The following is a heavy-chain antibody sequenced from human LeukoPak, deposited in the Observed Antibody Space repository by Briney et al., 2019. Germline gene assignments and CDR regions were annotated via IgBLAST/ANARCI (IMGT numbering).Heavy chain of an antibody. CDR3: ARDIVVVVAARGYNWFDP. Sequence: GGSLRLSCAASGFTFSSYSMNWVRQAPGKGLEWVSYISSSSSTIYYADSVKGRFTISRDSAKNSLYLQMNSLRAEDTAVYYCARDIVVVVAARGYNWFDPWGQGTLVTVSS. CDR1: GFTFSSYS. D-gene: IGHD2-15*01. V-gene: IGHV3-48*04. J-gene: IGHJ5*02. CDR2: ISSSSSTI.